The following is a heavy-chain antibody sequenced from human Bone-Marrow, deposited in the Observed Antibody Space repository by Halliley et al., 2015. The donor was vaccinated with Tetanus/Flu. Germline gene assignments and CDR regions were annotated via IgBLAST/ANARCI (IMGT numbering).Heavy chain of an antibody. D-gene: IGHD3-10*01. CDR3: ASQNYYGTGSRHYSDY. Sequence: MYYTGPTDYNPSLKSRLTVSADPAKNQFSLRLTSVTAADTAVYYCASQNYYGTGSRHYSDYWGQGTLVTVSS. CDR2: MYYTGPT. J-gene: IGHJ4*02. V-gene: IGHV4-61*07.